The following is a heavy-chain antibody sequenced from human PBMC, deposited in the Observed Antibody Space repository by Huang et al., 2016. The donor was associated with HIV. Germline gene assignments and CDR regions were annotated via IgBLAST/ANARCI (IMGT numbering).Heavy chain of an antibody. CDR3: ARAVRGYRKYDVPPSTSWGYWHYYMDA. J-gene: IGHJ6*03. D-gene: IGHD5-12*01. CDR1: GYAFTSYD. V-gene: IGHV1-8*01. Sequence: QVQLVQSGAEVKKPGASVKVSCQASGYAFTSYDINWVRQATGQGCEWMVLVNPKRGDTGFAQRFPGRVTITRTTSGTTAYMELSSLRSEDTAVYYCARAVRGYRKYDVPPSTSWGYWHYYMDAWGKGTTVTVSS. CDR2: VNPKRGDT.